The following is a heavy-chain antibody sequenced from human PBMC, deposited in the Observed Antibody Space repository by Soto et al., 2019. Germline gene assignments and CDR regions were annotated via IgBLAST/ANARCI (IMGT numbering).Heavy chain of an antibody. V-gene: IGHV4-31*03. D-gene: IGHD3-10*01. CDR3: ARGIWFGELLYWFDP. CDR2: IYYSGST. Sequence: QVQLQESGPGLVKPSQTLSLTCTVSGGSISSGGYYWSWIRQHPGKGLEWIGYIYYSGSTYYNPSLKSRVTISVDTSKNQISLKLSSVTAADTAVYYCARGIWFGELLYWFDPWGQGTLVTVSS. J-gene: IGHJ5*02. CDR1: GGSISSGGYY.